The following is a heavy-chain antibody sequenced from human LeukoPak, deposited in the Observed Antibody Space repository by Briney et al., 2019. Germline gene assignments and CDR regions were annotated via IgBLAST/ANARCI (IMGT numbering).Heavy chain of an antibody. J-gene: IGHJ3*02. CDR2: IVVGSGNT. CDR3: ARDRGRGGLSSAFDI. V-gene: IGHV1-58*02. Sequence: PGASVKVSCKASGFTFTSSAMQWVRQARGQRLEWIGWIVVGSGNTNYAQKFQERVTITRDMSTSTAYMELSSLRSEDTAEYYCARDRGRGGLSSAFDIWGQGTMVTVSS. D-gene: IGHD3-16*01. CDR1: GFTFTSSA.